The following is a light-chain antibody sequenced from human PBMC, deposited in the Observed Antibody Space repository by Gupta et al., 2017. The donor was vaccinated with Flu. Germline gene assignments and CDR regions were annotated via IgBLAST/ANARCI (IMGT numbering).Light chain of an antibody. V-gene: IGKV1-27*01. J-gene: IGKJ3*01. CDR1: QGISNF. Sequence: DIQMTQSPSSLSASVGDRVTIACRASQGISNFLAWYQQKPGKVPKLLIYAASTLQSGVPSRFSGSGSGTDFTLTISSLQPEDVATYYCKKCNSAPHTFGPGTKVDIK. CDR3: KKCNSAPHT. CDR2: AAS.